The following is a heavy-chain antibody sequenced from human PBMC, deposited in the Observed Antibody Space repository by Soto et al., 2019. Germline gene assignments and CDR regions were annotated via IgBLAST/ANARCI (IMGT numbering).Heavy chain of an antibody. D-gene: IGHD5-18*01. CDR3: ARAKTELTAMVTPGYCYYGMDV. Sequence: ASVKVSCKASGGTFSSYAISWVLQAPGQGLEWMGGIIPIFGTANYAQKFQGRVTITADESTSTAYMELSSLRSEDTAVYYCARAKTELTAMVTPGYCYYGMDVWGQGTTVTVSS. J-gene: IGHJ6*02. CDR2: IIPIFGTA. CDR1: GGTFSSYA. V-gene: IGHV1-69*13.